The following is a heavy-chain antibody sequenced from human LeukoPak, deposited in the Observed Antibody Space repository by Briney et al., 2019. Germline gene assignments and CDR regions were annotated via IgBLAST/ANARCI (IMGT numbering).Heavy chain of an antibody. J-gene: IGHJ2*01. CDR3: ARDFWDDFEYFDL. CDR2: INGSGSST. V-gene: IGHV3-23*01. Sequence: GSLRLSCAASGFTFSSHAMSWVRQAPGKGLEWVSAINGSGSSTYYADSVKGRVSISRDNSKNTLYLQMNSLRVEDTALYYCARDFWDDFEYFDLWGRGTLATVSS. CDR1: GFTFSSHA. D-gene: IGHD3-3*01.